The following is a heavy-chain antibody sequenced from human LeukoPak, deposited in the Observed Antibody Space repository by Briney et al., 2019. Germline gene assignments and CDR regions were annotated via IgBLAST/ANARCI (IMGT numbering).Heavy chain of an antibody. J-gene: IGHJ4*02. CDR2: IHHSGSS. CDR3: ARDPYNSSYLFDY. V-gene: IGHV4-4*02. Sequence: SETLSLTCAVSGGSISSSNWWSWVRQPPGKGLEWIGEIHHSGSSNYNPSLKSRITISVDKSKNQFSLNLTSVTAADTAVYYCARDPYNSSYLFDYWSQGTLVTVSS. D-gene: IGHD3-22*01. CDR1: GGSISSSNW.